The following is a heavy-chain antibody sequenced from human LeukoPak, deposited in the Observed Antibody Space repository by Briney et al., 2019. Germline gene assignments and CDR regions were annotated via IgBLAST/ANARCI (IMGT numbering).Heavy chain of an antibody. J-gene: IGHJ5*02. Sequence: GGSLSLSCAASGFTFSSYWMHWVRHAPGEGLVWVSRINSDGSSTRYAGSVKGRLTISRDNAKNTLYLQMNSLRAEDTAVYYCVRGVGGDSRFDPWGQGTLVTVSS. CDR2: INSDGSST. D-gene: IGHD1-26*01. CDR1: GFTFSSYW. CDR3: VRGVGGDSRFDP. V-gene: IGHV3-74*01.